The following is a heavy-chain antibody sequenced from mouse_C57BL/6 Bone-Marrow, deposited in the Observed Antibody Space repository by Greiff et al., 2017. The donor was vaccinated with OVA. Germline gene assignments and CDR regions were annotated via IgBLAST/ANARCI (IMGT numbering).Heavy chain of an antibody. Sequence: EVKLMESGGGLVQPGGSLSLSCAASGFTFTDYYMSWVRQPPGKALEWLGFIRNKANGYTTEYSASVKGRFTISRDNSQSILYLQMNALRAEDSATYYCARYYDGRLVDYWGQGTSVTVSS. D-gene: IGHD2-3*01. V-gene: IGHV7-3*01. J-gene: IGHJ4*01. CDR2: IRNKANGYTT. CDR1: GFTFTDYY. CDR3: ARYYDGRLVDY.